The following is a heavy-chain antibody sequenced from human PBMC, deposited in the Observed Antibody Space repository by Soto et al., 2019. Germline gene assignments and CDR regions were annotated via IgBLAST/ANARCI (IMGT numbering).Heavy chain of an antibody. V-gene: IGHV4-39*01. J-gene: IGHJ4*02. CDR2: IYYSGST. Sequence: SETLSLTCTVSRGSISSGTNYWAWIRQPPGKGLEWIANIYYSGSTFYNPSLKSRVTISLDTSKNQFSLKLRSVTAADTAVYYCARHEAGWYFDSXGQGTMVTVS. D-gene: IGHD6-25*01. CDR1: RGSISSGTNY. CDR3: ARHEAGWYFDS.